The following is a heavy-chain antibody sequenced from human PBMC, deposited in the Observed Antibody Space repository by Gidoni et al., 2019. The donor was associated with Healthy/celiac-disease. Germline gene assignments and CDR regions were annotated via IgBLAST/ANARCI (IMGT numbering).Heavy chain of an antibody. V-gene: IGHV4-59*01. Sequence: QVQLPESGPGLVKPSETLSLTCTVSGGSISSYYWSWIRQPPGKGLEWIGYIYYSGSTNYNPSLKSRVTISVDTSKNQFSLKLSSVTAADTAVYYCARDLGTADAFDIWGQGTMVTVSS. J-gene: IGHJ3*02. CDR1: GGSISSYY. D-gene: IGHD2-21*02. CDR3: ARDLGTADAFDI. CDR2: IYYSGST.